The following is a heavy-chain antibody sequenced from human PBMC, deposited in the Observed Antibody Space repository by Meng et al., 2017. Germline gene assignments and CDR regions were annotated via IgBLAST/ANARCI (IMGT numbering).Heavy chain of an antibody. CDR3: ARNVGGFDDFWSGGDAFDI. CDR2: IYPGDSDT. CDR1: GYSSTSYW. V-gene: IGHV5-51*01. D-gene: IGHD3-3*01. Sequence: GGPLRLSCKGAGYSSTSYWIGWVRQMPGNGLEWLGIIYPGDSDTRYSPSFQDQMPISADKSIRTAYLQWGSLKASDTAMYYCARNVGGFDDFWSGGDAFDIWGQGTMVTVSS. J-gene: IGHJ3*02.